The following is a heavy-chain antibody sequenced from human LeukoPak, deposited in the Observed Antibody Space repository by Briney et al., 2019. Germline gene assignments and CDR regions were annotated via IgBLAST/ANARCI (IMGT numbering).Heavy chain of an antibody. J-gene: IGHJ4*02. CDR3: ARHGAVADPYYFDY. CDR1: GGSIGSRCCY. CDR2: LYYSGST. V-gene: IGHV4-39*01. Sequence: STSLALTWTVSGGSIGSRCCYWRWNRQTTGKGLEWIGSLYYSGSTYYHPSLKSRVTISVDTSKNQFSLKLSSVTAADTAVYYCARHGAVADPYYFDYWGQGTLVTVSS. D-gene: IGHD6-19*01.